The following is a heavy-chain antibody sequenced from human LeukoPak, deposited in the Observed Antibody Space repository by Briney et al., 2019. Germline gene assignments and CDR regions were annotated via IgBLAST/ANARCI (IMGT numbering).Heavy chain of an antibody. D-gene: IGHD5/OR15-5a*01. V-gene: IGHV3-23*01. CDR3: ARDRDVYRLFDP. Sequence: GGTLRLSCAASGFTFSNYAMNWVRQAPGKGLEWVSSITGSGGNTYYADSVEGRFTISRDNSRNTLYLQMNSLRAEDTALYYCARDRDVYRLFDPWGQGTLVTVSS. CDR2: ITGSGGNT. CDR1: GFTFSNYA. J-gene: IGHJ5*02.